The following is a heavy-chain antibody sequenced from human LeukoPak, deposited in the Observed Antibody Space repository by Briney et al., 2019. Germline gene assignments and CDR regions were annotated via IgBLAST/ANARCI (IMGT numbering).Heavy chain of an antibody. J-gene: IGHJ4*02. V-gene: IGHV3-23*01. CDR3: AKGRNEDGDAALNY. CDR1: GFTFSSYA. D-gene: IGHD4-17*01. Sequence: GGSLRLSCAASGFTFSSYAMSWDRQAPGKGLEWVSSISGSGGNTFYADSVKGRFTISRDNSKNTLYLQMSSLRAEDTAAYHCAKGRNEDGDAALNYWGQGALVTVSS. CDR2: ISGSGGNT.